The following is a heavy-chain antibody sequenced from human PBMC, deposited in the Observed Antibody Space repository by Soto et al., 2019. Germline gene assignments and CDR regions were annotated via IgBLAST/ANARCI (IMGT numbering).Heavy chain of an antibody. CDR2: IKSDGSGT. J-gene: IGHJ4*02. CDR1: GFTFSSYW. CDR3: VRGDGDYNDGNGYLGRH. V-gene: IGHV3-74*01. Sequence: EVQLVESGGGLVQPGGSLRLSCAASGFTFSSYWMHWVRQAPGKGLVWVSRIKSDGSGTYYADSVMGRLTISRDNAKNTLYLQMNILRAEDTAVYYCVRGDGDYNDGNGYLGRHWGQGTLVTVSS. D-gene: IGHD5-18*01.